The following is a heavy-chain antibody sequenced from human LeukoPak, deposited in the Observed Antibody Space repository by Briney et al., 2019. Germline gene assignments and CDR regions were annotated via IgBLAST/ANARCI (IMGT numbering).Heavy chain of an antibody. V-gene: IGHV4-4*07. D-gene: IGHD4-11*01. J-gene: IGHJ5*02. Sequence: SETLSLTCTVSGGSISSYYWSWIRQPPGKGLEWIGRIYTSGSTNYNPSLKSRVTMSVDTSKNQFSLKLSSVTAADTAVYYCASVYSNYVGHDWFDPWGQGTLVTVSS. CDR3: ASVYSNYVGHDWFDP. CDR2: IYTSGST. CDR1: GGSISSYY.